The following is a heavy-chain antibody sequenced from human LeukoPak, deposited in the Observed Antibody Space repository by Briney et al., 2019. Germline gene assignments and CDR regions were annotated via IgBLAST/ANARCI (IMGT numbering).Heavy chain of an antibody. D-gene: IGHD1-26*01. V-gene: IGHV3-21*01. CDR2: ISSSSSYI. J-gene: IGHJ4*02. CDR1: GFTFSSYS. CDR3: AKDYLGGSYGNYFDY. Sequence: PGGSLRLSCAASGFTFSSYSMNWVRQAPGKGLEWVSSISSSSSYIYYADSVKGRFTISRDNSKNTLYLQMNSLRAEDTAVYYCAKDYLGGSYGNYFDYWGQGTLVTVSS.